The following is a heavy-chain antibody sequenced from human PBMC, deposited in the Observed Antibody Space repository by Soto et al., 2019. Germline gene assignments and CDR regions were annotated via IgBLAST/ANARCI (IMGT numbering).Heavy chain of an antibody. Sequence: GGSLRLSCAASGFTFSSYAMSWVRQAPGKGLEWVSAISGSGGSTYYADSVKGRFTISRDNSKKTLYLQMNSLRAEDTAVYYCAKDSGIVVVPAAIHDYWGQGTLVTVSS. J-gene: IGHJ4*02. CDR3: AKDSGIVVVPAAIHDY. CDR2: ISGSGGST. V-gene: IGHV3-23*01. CDR1: GFTFSSYA. D-gene: IGHD2-2*01.